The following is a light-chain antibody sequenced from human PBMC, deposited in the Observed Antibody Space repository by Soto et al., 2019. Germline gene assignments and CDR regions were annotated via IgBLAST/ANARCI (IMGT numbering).Light chain of an antibody. CDR2: GAS. CDR3: KQYKEWPPFT. Sequence: EIVLKQSPGSLSLSPGERPTLSCRAIQSVSSSYLAWYQQKPGQAPRLLILGASTRATGIPARFSGSGSGTEFTLSISRLQSEDFAVYYCKQYKEWPPFTFGQGTRLEI. J-gene: IGKJ5*01. CDR1: QSVSSSY. V-gene: IGKV3-15*01.